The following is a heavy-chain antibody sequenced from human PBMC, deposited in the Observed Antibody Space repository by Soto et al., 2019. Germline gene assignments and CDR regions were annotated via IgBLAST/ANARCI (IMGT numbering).Heavy chain of an antibody. J-gene: IGHJ6*02. Sequence: GGSLRPSWAASGFPFSSYSMNWVSPAPRKGLEWVSSISSSSSYIYYADSVKGRFTISSDNAKNSLYLQMNSLRAEDTAVYYCACYPDSLDIVVVPSPDVWGQGTTVTVSS. V-gene: IGHV3-21*01. D-gene: IGHD2-2*01. CDR2: ISSSSSYI. CDR3: ACYPDSLDIVVVPSPDV. CDR1: GFPFSSYS.